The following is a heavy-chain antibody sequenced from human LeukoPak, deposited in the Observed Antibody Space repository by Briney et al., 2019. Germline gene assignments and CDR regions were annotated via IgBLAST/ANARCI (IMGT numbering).Heavy chain of an antibody. Sequence: SETLSLTCTVSGGSISTYYWTWIRQPPGKGLEWIGYIYFSGSTNYNPSLKSRVTISVDTSKNQFSLKMSSVTAADTAVYYCARTPEVVGWFDPWGQGTLVTVSS. V-gene: IGHV4-59*08. J-gene: IGHJ5*02. CDR3: ARTPEVVGWFDP. CDR1: GGSISTYY. CDR2: IYFSGST.